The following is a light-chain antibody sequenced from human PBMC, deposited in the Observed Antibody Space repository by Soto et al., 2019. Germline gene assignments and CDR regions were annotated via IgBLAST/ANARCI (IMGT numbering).Light chain of an antibody. CDR1: SSDVGSYNL. CDR2: EGS. J-gene: IGLJ1*01. CDR3: CSYSGSSTYV. Sequence: QSALTQPASVSGSPGKSITISCTGTSSDVGSYNLVSWYQQHPGKAPKLMIYEGSKRPSGVSNRFSGSKSGNTASLTISGLQAEDEADYYCCSYSGSSTYVFGTGPKLTVL. V-gene: IGLV2-23*01.